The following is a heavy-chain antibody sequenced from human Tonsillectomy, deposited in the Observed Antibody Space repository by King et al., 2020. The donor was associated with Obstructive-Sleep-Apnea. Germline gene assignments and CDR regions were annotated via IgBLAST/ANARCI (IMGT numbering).Heavy chain of an antibody. CDR1: GGSISSSSYY. J-gene: IGHJ6*02. CDR2: IYYSGST. Sequence: LQLQESGPGLVKPSETLSLTCTVSGGSISSSSYYWGWIRQPPGKGLECIGSIYYSGSTYYNPSLSSRVTTSVDTSKNQFSLKLSSVSAADTAVYYCATGGSVVVPAASYYYYGMDVWGQGTTVTVSS. D-gene: IGHD2-2*01. V-gene: IGHV4-39*07. CDR3: ATGGSVVVPAASYYYYGMDV.